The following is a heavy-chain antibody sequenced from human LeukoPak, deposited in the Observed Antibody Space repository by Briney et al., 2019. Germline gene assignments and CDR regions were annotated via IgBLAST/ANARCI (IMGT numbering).Heavy chain of an antibody. CDR3: ARERGILRGDAFDI. D-gene: IGHD1-26*01. V-gene: IGHV4-4*07. Sequence: PSETLSLTCTASGVSFSTYYWTWLRQPAGKGLEWIGRIYSSGNTNYNPSPESRVTMSIDTSKNQFSLKLTSVTAADTAVYYCARERGILRGDAFDIWGQGTVVTVSS. J-gene: IGHJ3*02. CDR1: GVSFSTYY. CDR2: IYSSGNT.